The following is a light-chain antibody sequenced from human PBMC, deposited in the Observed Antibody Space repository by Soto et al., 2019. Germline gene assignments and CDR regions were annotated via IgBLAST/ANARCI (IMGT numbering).Light chain of an antibody. Sequence: DIQMTQSPSSVSASVGDRVTITCRASQGISSWLDWYQQKPGKAPKLLIYAAPSLQSGVPSRFSGSGSGTDFTLTISSLQPEDFALYYCQQANSFPLTFGGGTKVEIK. CDR2: AAP. J-gene: IGKJ4*01. V-gene: IGKV1-12*01. CDR1: QGISSW. CDR3: QQANSFPLT.